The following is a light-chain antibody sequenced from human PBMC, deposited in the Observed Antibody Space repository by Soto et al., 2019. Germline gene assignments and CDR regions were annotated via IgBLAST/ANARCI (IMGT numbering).Light chain of an antibody. J-gene: IGKJ3*01. CDR3: MQTLQTPFT. CDR2: LGS. Sequence: DIVMTQSPLSLPVTPGEPASISCRSSQSLLHSNGYYYLDWYRQKPGQSPQLLIYLGSNRASGVPDRFSGSGSGTDFILKINRVEAEDVGVYYCMQTLQTPFTFGPGTKVDIK. V-gene: IGKV2-28*01. CDR1: QSLLHSNGYYY.